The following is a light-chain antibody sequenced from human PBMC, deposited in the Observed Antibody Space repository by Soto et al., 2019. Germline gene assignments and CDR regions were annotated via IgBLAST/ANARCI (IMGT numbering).Light chain of an antibody. CDR2: LAS. V-gene: IGKV3-20*01. J-gene: IGKJ1*01. CDR3: QPYRSSSWT. CDR1: QSISDNY. Sequence: EVVLTQSPGTLSLSPGERATLSCRASQSISDNYLAWYQQQPGQAPRLLLDLASSRATGIPDRFSGSGSGTDFTLPITCLEPTDFAVYYCQPYRSSSWTFGQGTKVEV.